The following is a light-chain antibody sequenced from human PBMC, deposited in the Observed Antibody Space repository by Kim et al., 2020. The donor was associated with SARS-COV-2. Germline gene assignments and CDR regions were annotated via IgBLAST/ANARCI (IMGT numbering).Light chain of an antibody. V-gene: IGKV3-15*01. J-gene: IGKJ2*01. CDR1: QSVSSN. CDR2: GAS. Sequence: EIVMTQSPATLSVSPGERATLSCRASQSVSSNVAWYQQKPGQAPRLLIYGASTRATGIPARFSGSGSGTEFTLTISSLQSEDFAVYYCHQYNHWPGTFGQGTKLEI. CDR3: HQYNHWPGT.